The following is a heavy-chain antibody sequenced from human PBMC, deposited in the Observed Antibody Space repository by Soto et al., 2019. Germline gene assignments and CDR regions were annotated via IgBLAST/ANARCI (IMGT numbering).Heavy chain of an antibody. J-gene: IGHJ5*02. Sequence: QVQLVQSGGEMRKPGASVKVSCKASGYTFTNFGISWVRQALGQGFEWVGWISGYNGDTNYAPKFRGRVIMTKDTSTTTAYMELTTLTSDDTAVYYCARDYDIWGEDWFDPWGQGTLVTVSS. CDR2: ISGYNGDT. D-gene: IGHD3-9*01. V-gene: IGHV1-18*01. CDR1: GYTFTNFG. CDR3: ARDYDIWGEDWFDP.